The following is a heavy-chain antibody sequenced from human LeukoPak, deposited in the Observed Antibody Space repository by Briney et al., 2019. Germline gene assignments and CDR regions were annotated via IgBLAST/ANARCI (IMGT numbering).Heavy chain of an antibody. CDR3: AKDLRGARSLTFDY. CDR1: GFTFSSYE. V-gene: IGHV3-23*01. J-gene: IGHJ4*02. Sequence: GGSLRLSCAASGFTFSSYEMNWVRQAPGKGLEWVSGISGSGGSTYYADSVKGRFTISRDNSKNTLYLQMNSLRAEDTAVYYCAKDLRGARSLTFDYWGQGTLVTVSS. CDR2: ISGSGGST. D-gene: IGHD3-9*01.